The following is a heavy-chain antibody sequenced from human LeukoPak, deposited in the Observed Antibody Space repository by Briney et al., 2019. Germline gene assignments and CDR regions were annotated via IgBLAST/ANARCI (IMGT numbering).Heavy chain of an antibody. CDR1: GFTFSSYA. J-gene: IGHJ4*02. Sequence: PGGSLRLSCSASGFTFSSYAMHWVRQAPGKGVEYVSAISSNGGSTYYADSVKGRFTISRDNSKNTLYLQMSSLRAEDTAVYYCVKGGYDILTGYYLFDYWGQGTLVTVSS. V-gene: IGHV3-64D*06. D-gene: IGHD3-9*01. CDR2: ISSNGGST. CDR3: VKGGYDILTGYYLFDY.